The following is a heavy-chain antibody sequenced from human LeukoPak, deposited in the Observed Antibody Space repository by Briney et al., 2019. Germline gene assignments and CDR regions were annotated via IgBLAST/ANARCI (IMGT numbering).Heavy chain of an antibody. J-gene: IGHJ3*02. CDR2: IIPIFGTA. Sequence: VASVKVSCKASGGTFSSYAISWVRQAPGQGLEWMGGIIPIFGTANYAQKFQGRVTITTDESTSTAYMELSSLRSEDTAVYYCARVRPLVPMTTVTLDDAFDIWGQGTMVTVSS. CDR1: GGTFSSYA. D-gene: IGHD4-17*01. CDR3: ARVRPLVPMTTVTLDDAFDI. V-gene: IGHV1-69*05.